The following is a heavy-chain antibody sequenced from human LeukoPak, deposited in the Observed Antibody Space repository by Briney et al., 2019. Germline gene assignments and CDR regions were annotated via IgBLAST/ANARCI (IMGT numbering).Heavy chain of an antibody. V-gene: IGHV1-24*01. CDR3: ATERTGSGSLPFDY. CDR1: GYTLTELS. D-gene: IGHD3-10*01. J-gene: IGHJ4*02. CDR2: FDPEDGET. Sequence: ASVKASCKVSGYTLTELSMHWVRQAPGKGLEWMGGFDPEDGETIYAQKFQGRVTMTEDTSTDTAYMELSSLRSEDTAVYYCATERTGSGSLPFDYWGQGTLVTVSS.